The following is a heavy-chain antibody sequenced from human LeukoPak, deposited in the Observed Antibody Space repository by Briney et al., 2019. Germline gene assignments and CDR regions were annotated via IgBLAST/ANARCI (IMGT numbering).Heavy chain of an antibody. CDR1: GFTFTTYW. J-gene: IGHJ4*02. CDR2: IKGDGSST. V-gene: IGHV3-74*01. D-gene: IGHD2-21*02. Sequence: GGSLRLSCAASGFTFTTYWMHWVRQVPGKGLVWVARIKGDGSSTRHADSMKGRFTISRDNAKNTLYLQMNSLRDEDTAVYYCARDRLEAVTDDDYFDYWGQGTLVTVSS. CDR3: ARDRLEAVTDDDYFDY.